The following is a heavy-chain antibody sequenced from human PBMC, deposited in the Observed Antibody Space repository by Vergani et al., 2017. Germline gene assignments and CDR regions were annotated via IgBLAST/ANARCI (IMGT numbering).Heavy chain of an antibody. J-gene: IGHJ4*02. V-gene: IGHV3-30*03. CDR3: ARDFSGSFTFDY. D-gene: IGHD3-3*02. Sequence: QVQLVESGGGVVQPGRSLRLSCAASGFTFSSYGMHWVRQAPGKGLEWVAVISYDGSNKYYADPVKGRFTISRDNSKKTLYLQMNTLRAEDTAVYYCARDFSGSFTFDYGGQGTLVTVSS. CDR2: ISYDGSNK. CDR1: GFTFSSYG.